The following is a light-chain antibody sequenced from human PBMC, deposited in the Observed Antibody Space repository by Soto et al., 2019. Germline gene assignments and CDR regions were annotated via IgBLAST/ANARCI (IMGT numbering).Light chain of an antibody. CDR2: KAS. J-gene: IGKJ1*01. V-gene: IGKV1-5*03. Sequence: DIQLTQSHSTLSGSLGERATIXWRASQTISSWLAWYQQKPGKAPKLLIYKASTLKSGVPSRFSGSGSGTEFTLTISSLQPDDFATYYCQHYNSYSEAFGQGTKVDNK. CDR3: QHYNSYSEA. CDR1: QTISSW.